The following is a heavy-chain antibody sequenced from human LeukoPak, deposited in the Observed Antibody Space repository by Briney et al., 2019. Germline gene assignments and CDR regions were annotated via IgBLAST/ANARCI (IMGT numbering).Heavy chain of an antibody. D-gene: IGHD2-15*01. CDR2: ISSSGSTI. CDR1: GFTFSDYY. J-gene: IGHJ6*02. CDR3: ARAGYCNGGSCYRGYYYYGMDV. V-gene: IGHV3-11*01. Sequence: GGSLRLSCAASGFTFSDYYMSWIRQAPGKGLEWVSYISSSGSTIYYADSVKGRFTISRDNAKNSLYLQMNSLRAEDTAVYYCARAGYCNGGSCYRGYYYYGMDVWGQGTTVTVSS.